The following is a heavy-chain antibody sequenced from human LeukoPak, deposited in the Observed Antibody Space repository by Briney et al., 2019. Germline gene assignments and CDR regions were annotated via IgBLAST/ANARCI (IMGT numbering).Heavy chain of an antibody. CDR1: GFTFNNHY. CDR2: IKQDGSET. J-gene: IGHJ5*02. V-gene: IGHV3-7*04. D-gene: IGHD3-10*01. CDR3: ARDSLGGSSYVS. Sequence: GGSLRPSCAASGFTFNNHYMTWVRQAPGKGLEWVANIKQDGSETYYLDSVKGRFTISRDNAKNSLYLQLNNVRAEDTAVYYCARDSLGGSSYVSWGQGTLVTVSS.